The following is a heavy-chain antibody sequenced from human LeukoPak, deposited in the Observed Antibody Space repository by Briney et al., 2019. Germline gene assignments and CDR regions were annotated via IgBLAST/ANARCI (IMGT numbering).Heavy chain of an antibody. D-gene: IGHD4-23*01. V-gene: IGHV4-59*01. CDR2: IYYSGNI. CDR3: ARGARTPDC. CDR1: GVCMNSYY. J-gene: IGHJ4*02. Sequence: SETLSLTCTVSGVCMNSYYWSWIRQPPGKDLECIGYIYYSGNINYNPSLKSRVTMSLDTSKNQFSLKLTSATAADTAIYYCARGARTPDCWGQGALVTVSS.